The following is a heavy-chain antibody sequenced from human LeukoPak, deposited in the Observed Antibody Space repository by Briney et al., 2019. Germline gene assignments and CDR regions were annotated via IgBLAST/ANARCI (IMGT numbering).Heavy chain of an antibody. CDR1: GYTFTSYG. D-gene: IGHD4-17*01. CDR2: ISAYNGNT. CDR3: ARGVYGDYVGYYSMDV. J-gene: IGHJ6*03. V-gene: IGHV1-18*01. Sequence: VASVKVSCKASGYTFTSYGISWVRQAPGQGLEWMGWISAYNGNTNYAQKLQGRVTMTTDTSTSTAYMELRSLRSDDTAVYYCARGVYGDYVGYYSMDVWGKGTTVTVSS.